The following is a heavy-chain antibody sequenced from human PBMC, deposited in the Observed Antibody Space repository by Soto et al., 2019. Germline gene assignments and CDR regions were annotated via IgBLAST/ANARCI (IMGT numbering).Heavy chain of an antibody. V-gene: IGHV4-31*03. J-gene: IGHJ5*02. Sequence: SETLSLTCTVSGGSISSGGYYWSWIRQHPGKGLEWIGYIYYSGSTYYNQSLKNRVTISVDTSKNQFSMKLSSVTAADTAVYYCARVGGINWFDPWGQGTLVTVSS. D-gene: IGHD1-20*01. CDR2: IYYSGST. CDR1: GGSISSGGYY. CDR3: ARVGGINWFDP.